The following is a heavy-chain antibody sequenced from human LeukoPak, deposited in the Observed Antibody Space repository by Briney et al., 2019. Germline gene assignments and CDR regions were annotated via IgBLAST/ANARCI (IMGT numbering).Heavy chain of an antibody. CDR3: ARGRVYDFWSGYSAPYFDY. Sequence: ASVKVSCKASGYTFTGYYMHWVRQAPGQGLEWMGGIIPIFGTANYAQKFQGRVTITTDESTSTAYMELSSLRSEDTAVYYCARGRVYDFWSGYSAPYFDYWGQGTLVTVSS. CDR1: GYTFTGYY. CDR2: IIPIFGTA. J-gene: IGHJ4*02. D-gene: IGHD3-3*01. V-gene: IGHV1-69*05.